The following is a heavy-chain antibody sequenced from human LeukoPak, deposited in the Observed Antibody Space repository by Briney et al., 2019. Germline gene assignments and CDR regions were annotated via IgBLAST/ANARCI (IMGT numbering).Heavy chain of an antibody. CDR2: ISAYNGNT. V-gene: IGHV1-18*01. D-gene: IGHD3-22*01. CDR3: ARDYYDSSGYLRDY. Sequence: ASVKVSCKASGYTFTSYGISWVRQAPGQGLEWMGWISAYNGNTNYAQKLQGGITMTTDTSTSTAYMDLRSLRSDDTALYYCARDYYDSSGYLRDYWGQGTLVTVSS. J-gene: IGHJ4*02. CDR1: GYTFTSYG.